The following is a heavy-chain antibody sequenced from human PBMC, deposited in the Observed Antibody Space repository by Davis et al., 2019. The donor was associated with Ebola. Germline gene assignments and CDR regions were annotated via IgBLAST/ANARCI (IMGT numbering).Heavy chain of an antibody. CDR2: ISIYNGIT. J-gene: IGHJ4*02. Sequence: AASVKVSCKASGYTFSSSGFSWVRQAPGQGLEWMGWISIYNGITNYAQKFQGRVTMTTDTSTSTAYMELRSLRSDDTAVYYCAREVGDIVWSHNDYWDQGTLVTVSS. V-gene: IGHV1-18*04. CDR1: GYTFSSSG. D-gene: IGHD2/OR15-2a*01. CDR3: AREVGDIVWSHNDY.